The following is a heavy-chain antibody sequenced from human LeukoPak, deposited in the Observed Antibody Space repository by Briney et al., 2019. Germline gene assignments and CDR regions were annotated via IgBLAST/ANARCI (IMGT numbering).Heavy chain of an antibody. J-gene: IGHJ4*02. CDR3: ARSFIVVVSILDD. Sequence: PGGSLRLSCAASGFPFSSYAMHWVRQAPGKGLEYVSAISSNGGSTSYANSVKGRFTISRDNSKNTMYLQMGSLRAEDMAVYYCARSFIVVVSILDDWGQVTPVTVSS. D-gene: IGHD2-2*01. V-gene: IGHV3-64*01. CDR2: ISSNGGST. CDR1: GFPFSSYA.